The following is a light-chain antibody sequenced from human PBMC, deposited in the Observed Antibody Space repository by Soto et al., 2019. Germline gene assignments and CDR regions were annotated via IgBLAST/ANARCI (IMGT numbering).Light chain of an antibody. CDR2: GAS. J-gene: IGKJ5*01. CDR3: QQYNKWPIT. CDR1: QSVSSN. Sequence: EIVLTESPGTLSLSPGERATLSCRASQSVSSNLAWYQQKPGQAPRLLIYGASAWATGISARFSGSGSGTEFTLTISSLQSEDFAVYYCQQYNKWPITFGQGTRLEIK. V-gene: IGKV3D-15*01.